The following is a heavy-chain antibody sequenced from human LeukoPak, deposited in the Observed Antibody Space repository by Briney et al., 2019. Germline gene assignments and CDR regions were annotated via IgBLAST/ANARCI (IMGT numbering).Heavy chain of an antibody. J-gene: IGHJ6*03. Sequence: GGSLRLSCAASGFTVSSNYMSWVRQAPGKGLEWVSVIYSGGSTYYADSVKGRFTISRDNSKNTLYLQMNSLRAEDTAVYYCAKDGGTVTTLSDCYYMDVWGKGTTVTVSS. CDR2: IYSGGST. D-gene: IGHD4-17*01. CDR1: GFTVSSNY. CDR3: AKDGGTVTTLSDCYYMDV. V-gene: IGHV3-53*05.